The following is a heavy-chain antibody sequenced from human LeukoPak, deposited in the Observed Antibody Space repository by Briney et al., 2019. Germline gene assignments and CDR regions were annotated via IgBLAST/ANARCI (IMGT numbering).Heavy chain of an antibody. CDR1: GGTCSSYA. V-gene: IGHV1-69*13. CDR2: IIPIFGTA. J-gene: IGHJ6*04. Sequence: SVKVSCKASGGTCSSYAISWVRQAPGQGLEWMGGIIPIFGTANYAQKFQGRVTITADESTSTAYMELSSLRSEDTAVYYCAKGLYDILTGYYPHPKSYYYYGMDVWGKGTTVTVSS. D-gene: IGHD3-9*01. CDR3: AKGLYDILTGYYPHPKSYYYYGMDV.